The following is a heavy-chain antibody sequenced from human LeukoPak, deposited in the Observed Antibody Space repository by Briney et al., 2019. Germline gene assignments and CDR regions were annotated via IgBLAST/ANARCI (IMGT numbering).Heavy chain of an antibody. J-gene: IGHJ6*02. CDR2: IDYTGSS. CDR3: ARVVVYYYGMDV. D-gene: IGHD2-15*01. CDR1: GNSISSYY. V-gene: IGHV4-59*01. Sequence: SETLSLTCTVSGNSISSYYWNWIRQPPGKGLEWIGYIDYTGSSNYNPSLKSRVSISVDTSKNQLSLKLSSVTAADTAVYYCARVVVYYYGMDVWGQGTTVTVSS.